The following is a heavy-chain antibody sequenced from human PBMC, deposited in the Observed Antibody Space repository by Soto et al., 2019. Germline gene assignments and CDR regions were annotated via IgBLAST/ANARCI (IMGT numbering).Heavy chain of an antibody. CDR3: ARTGGYSYVDY. V-gene: IGHV4-4*02. CDR1: GCSISSSNW. D-gene: IGHD5-18*01. CDR2: MYHSGST. J-gene: IGHJ4*02. Sequence: SETLSLTCAVSGCSISSSNWWSWVRQPPGKGLEWIGEMYHSGSTNYNPSLKSRVTISVDKSKNQFSLKLSPVTAADTAVYYCARTGGYSYVDYWGQGTLVTVSS.